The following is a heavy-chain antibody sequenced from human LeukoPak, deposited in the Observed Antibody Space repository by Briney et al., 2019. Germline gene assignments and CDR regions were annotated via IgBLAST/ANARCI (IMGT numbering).Heavy chain of an antibody. D-gene: IGHD5/OR15-5a*01. CDR3: VRQSTGLDY. V-gene: IGHV3-30-3*01. Sequence: GGSLRLSCAPSGFTFRSHTMHWVRQAPGKGLEWVAVIEPDGSNKYHADSVKGRFTISRDNSKNTPYLQLDSLRSEDTAVYYCVRQSTGLDYWGQGTLVTVPS. J-gene: IGHJ4*02. CDR2: IEPDGSNK. CDR1: GFTFRSHT.